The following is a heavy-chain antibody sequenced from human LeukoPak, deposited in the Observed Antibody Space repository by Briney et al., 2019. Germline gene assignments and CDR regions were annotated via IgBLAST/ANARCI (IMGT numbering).Heavy chain of an antibody. J-gene: IGHJ4*02. CDR1: GFTFSSYE. D-gene: IGHD5-18*01. CDR2: ISSSGSTI. Sequence: GGSLRLSCAASGFTFSSYEMNWVRQAPGEGLEGVSYISSSGSTIYYADAVKGRFTISRENDKNSLYLKMNSLRAEETAVYYCARGYSYGSDYWGQGNLVTVSS. CDR3: ARGYSYGSDY. V-gene: IGHV3-48*03.